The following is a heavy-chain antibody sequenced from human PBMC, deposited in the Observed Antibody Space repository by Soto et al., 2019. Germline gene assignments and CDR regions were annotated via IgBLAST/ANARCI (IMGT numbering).Heavy chain of an antibody. D-gene: IGHD2-21*02. J-gene: IGHJ4*02. V-gene: IGHV3-21*01. Sequence: EVQLVESGGGLVKPGGSLRLSCAASGFTFSSYSMNWVRQAPGKGLEWVSSISSSSSYIYYADSVKGRFTISRDNAKNSLYLQMNSLRAEDTAVYYCARDQGAGGGNSLDYGGQGTLVTVSS. CDR3: ARDQGAGGGNSLDY. CDR1: GFTFSSYS. CDR2: ISSSSSYI.